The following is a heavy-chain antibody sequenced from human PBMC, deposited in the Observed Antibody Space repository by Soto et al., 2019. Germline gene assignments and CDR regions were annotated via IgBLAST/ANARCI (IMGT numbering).Heavy chain of an antibody. D-gene: IGHD2-2*01. Sequence: PSETLSLTCAVSGGSISTSNWWSWVRQPPGKGLEWIGEVYRTGSTNYNPSLESRLTISVDKSKNQFSLKLTSVTAADTAVYYCASSIVLAPAARSEWFDPWGQGTLVT. CDR3: ASSIVLAPAARSEWFDP. CDR1: GGSISTSNW. CDR2: VYRTGST. V-gene: IGHV4-4*02. J-gene: IGHJ5*02.